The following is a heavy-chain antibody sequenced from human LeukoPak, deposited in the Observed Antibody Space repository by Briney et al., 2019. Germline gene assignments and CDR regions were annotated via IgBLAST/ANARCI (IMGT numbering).Heavy chain of an antibody. D-gene: IGHD2-2*01. CDR1: GYTFTSYY. CDR3: ARITGGIYCSSTSCSKISGDFDY. Sequence: ASVKVSCKASGYTFTSYYMHWVRQAPGQGLEWMGIINPSGGSTSYAQKFQGRVTMTRDTSTCTVYMELSSLRSEDTAVYYCARITGGIYCSSTSCSKISGDFDYWGQGTLVTVSS. CDR2: INPSGGST. J-gene: IGHJ4*02. V-gene: IGHV1-46*01.